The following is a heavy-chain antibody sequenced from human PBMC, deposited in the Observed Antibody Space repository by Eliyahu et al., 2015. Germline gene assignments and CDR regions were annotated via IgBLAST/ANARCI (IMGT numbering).Heavy chain of an antibody. CDR2: IRYDGSNK. CDR1: GFTFSSXG. CDR3: AKERDIVVVPGGAFDY. Sequence: QVQLVESGGGVVQPGGSLRLSCAASGFTFSSXGMHWVRQAPGKGLXWVAFIRYDGSNKYYADSVKGRFTISRDNSKNTLYLQMNSLRAEDTAVYYCAKERDIVVVPGGAFDYWGQGTLVTVSS. J-gene: IGHJ4*02. D-gene: IGHD2-2*01. V-gene: IGHV3-30*02.